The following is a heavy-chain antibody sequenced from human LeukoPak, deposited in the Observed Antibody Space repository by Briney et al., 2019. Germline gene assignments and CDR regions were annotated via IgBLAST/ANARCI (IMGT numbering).Heavy chain of an antibody. CDR3: AKSGRSGGSTRHFDY. Sequence: PGGSLRLSCAASGFTFSSYAMSWVRQAPGKGLEWVSAISGSGGSTYYADSVKGRFTISRDNSKNTLYLQMNSLRAEDTAVYYCAKSGRSGGSTRHFDYWGQGTLVTVSS. J-gene: IGHJ4*02. D-gene: IGHD2-15*01. CDR2: ISGSGGST. CDR1: GFTFSSYA. V-gene: IGHV3-23*01.